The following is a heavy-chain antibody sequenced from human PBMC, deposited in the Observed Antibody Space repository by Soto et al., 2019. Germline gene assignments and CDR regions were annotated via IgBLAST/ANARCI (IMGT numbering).Heavy chain of an antibody. CDR2: IYYSGST. CDR3: AREASGSYFYFDY. V-gene: IGHV4-31*03. D-gene: IGHD1-26*01. J-gene: IGHJ4*02. Sequence: QVQLQESGPGLVKPSQTLSLTCTVSGGSISSGGYYWSWIRQHPGKGLEWIGYIYYSGSTYYNPSLKSRVTISVDKSKNQFSLKLSSVTAADTAVYYCAREASGSYFYFDYWGQGTLVTVSS. CDR1: GGSISSGGYY.